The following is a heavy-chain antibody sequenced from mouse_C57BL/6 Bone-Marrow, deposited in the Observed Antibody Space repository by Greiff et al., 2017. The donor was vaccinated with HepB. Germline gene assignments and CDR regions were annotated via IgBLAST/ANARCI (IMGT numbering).Heavy chain of an antibody. CDR3: ARYGPYYFDY. CDR1: GYAFSSYW. CDR2: IYPGDGDT. Sequence: VKLVESGAELVKPGASVKISCKASGYAFSSYWMNWVKQRPGKGLEWIGQIYPGDGDTNYNGKFKGKATLTADKSSSTAYMQLSSLTSEDSAVYFCARYGPYYFDYWGQGTTLTVSS. D-gene: IGHD1-1*02. V-gene: IGHV1-80*01. J-gene: IGHJ2*01.